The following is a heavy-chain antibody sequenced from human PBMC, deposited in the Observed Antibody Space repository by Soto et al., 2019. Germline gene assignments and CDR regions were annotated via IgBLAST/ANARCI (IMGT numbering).Heavy chain of an antibody. CDR3: ARGRLHLGYYGDLFDY. CDR2: INHSGST. V-gene: IGHV4-34*01. D-gene: IGHD4-17*01. Sequence: SETLSLTCAVYGGSFSGYYWSWIRQPPGKGLEWIGEINHSGSTNYNPSLKSRVTISVDTSKNQFSLKLSSVTAADTAVYYCARGRLHLGYYGDLFDYWGQGTLVTVS. CDR1: GGSFSGYY. J-gene: IGHJ4*02.